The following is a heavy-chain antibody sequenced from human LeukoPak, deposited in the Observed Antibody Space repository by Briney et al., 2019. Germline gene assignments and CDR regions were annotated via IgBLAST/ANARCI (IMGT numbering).Heavy chain of an antibody. J-gene: IGHJ4*02. CDR2: ISYDGSNK. CDR1: GFTFSSYA. Sequence: GRSLRLSCAASGFTFSSYAMHWVRQAPGKGLEWVAVISYDGSNKYYADSVKGRFTISRDNSKNTLYLQMNSLRAEDTAVYYCARDPVPTVALGTSLWYWGQGTLVTVSS. V-gene: IGHV3-30-3*01. CDR3: ARDPVPTVALGTSLWY. D-gene: IGHD4-23*01.